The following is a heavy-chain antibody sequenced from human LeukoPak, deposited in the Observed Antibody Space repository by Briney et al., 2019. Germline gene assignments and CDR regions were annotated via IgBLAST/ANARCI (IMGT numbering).Heavy chain of an antibody. CDR2: IYYSGST. V-gene: IGHV4-59*01. D-gene: IGHD5-18*01. Sequence: SETLSLTCTVSGGSISSYYWSWIRQPPGKGLEWIGYIYYSGSTNYNPSLKSRVTISVDTSKNQFSLKLGSVTAADTAVYYCARERGRSYGSVPNCYYYMDVWGKGTTVTVSS. J-gene: IGHJ6*03. CDR3: ARERGRSYGSVPNCYYYMDV. CDR1: GGSISSYY.